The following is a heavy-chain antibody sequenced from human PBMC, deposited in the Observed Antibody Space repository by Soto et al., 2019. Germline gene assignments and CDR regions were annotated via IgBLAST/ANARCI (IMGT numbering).Heavy chain of an antibody. V-gene: IGHV1-2*04. CDR2: INPKRGGA. Sequence: QVHLVQSGAEVKKPGASVKVSCKASGYVFTGYYIHWVRQAPGQGLEWMGGINPKRGGANIAQKFQGWVTLTRETSISPTYMEVNRLTSNDTAVYYCVRHYYDGSASYGFDFWGQGTPVTVAS. CDR3: VRHYYDGSASYGFDF. J-gene: IGHJ3*01. D-gene: IGHD3-22*01. CDR1: GYVFTGYY.